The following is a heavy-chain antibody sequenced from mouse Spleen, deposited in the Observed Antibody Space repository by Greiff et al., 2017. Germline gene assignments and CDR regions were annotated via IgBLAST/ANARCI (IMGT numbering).Heavy chain of an antibody. CDR1: GFSLTSYG. V-gene: IGHV2-2*01. J-gene: IGHJ3*01. D-gene: IGHD2-1*01. CDR2: ICSGGST. CDR3: ARTDYGNFGGFAY. Sequence: QVQLRESGPGLVQPSQSLPITCTVSGFSLTSYGVHWVRQSPGKGLEWLGVICSGGSTDYNAAFISRLSISKDNSKSQVFFKMNRLQADDTAIYYCARTDYGNFGGFAYWGQGTLVTVSA.